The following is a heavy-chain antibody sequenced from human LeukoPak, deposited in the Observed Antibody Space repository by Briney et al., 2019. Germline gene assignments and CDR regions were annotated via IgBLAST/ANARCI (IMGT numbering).Heavy chain of an antibody. CDR3: ARDRCSSTSCYISYWFDP. CDR2: IYTSGST. V-gene: IGHV4-4*07. CDR1: GGSISSYY. J-gene: IGHJ5*02. D-gene: IGHD2-2*02. Sequence: SETLSLTCTVSGGSISSYYWSWIRQPAGKGLEWIGRIYTSGSTNYNPSLKSRVTMSVDTSKNQFSLKLSSVTAADTAVYYCARDRCSSTSCYISYWFDPWAREPWSPSPQ.